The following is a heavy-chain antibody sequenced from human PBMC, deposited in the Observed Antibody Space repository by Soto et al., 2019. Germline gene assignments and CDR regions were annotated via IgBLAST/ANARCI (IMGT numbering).Heavy chain of an antibody. Sequence: SETLSLTCTVSGGSIDSTNWWNWVRQPPGKGLEWIGEIFQSGSTNYNPSLKSRVTMSIDKSKNQFSLSLTSVTAADTALYYCARGYWVQGYGAGTYFDYWGQGTLVTVSS. CDR3: ARGYWVQGYGAGTYFDY. V-gene: IGHV4-4*02. J-gene: IGHJ4*02. D-gene: IGHD1-1*01. CDR2: IFQSGST. CDR1: GGSIDSTNW.